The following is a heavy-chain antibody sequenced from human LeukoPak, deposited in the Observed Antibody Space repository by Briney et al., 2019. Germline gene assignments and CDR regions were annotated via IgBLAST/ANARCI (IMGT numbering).Heavy chain of an antibody. J-gene: IGHJ6*02. CDR2: IYYTGSI. Sequence: SETLSLTCTFSGASISTGGYYWTWIRQPPGEGLEWIGYIYYTGSIDYNPSLKSRLSTSLDTSKNQFSLKLNSVTAADTAVYYCARDHSYYFGSQTSTLDVWGQGTAVTVSS. V-gene: IGHV4-31*03. CDR3: ARDHSYYFGSQTSTLDV. CDR1: GASISTGGYY. D-gene: IGHD3-10*01.